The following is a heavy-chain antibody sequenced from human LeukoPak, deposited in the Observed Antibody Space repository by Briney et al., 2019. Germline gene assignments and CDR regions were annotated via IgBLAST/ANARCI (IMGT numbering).Heavy chain of an antibody. Sequence: AGGSLRLSCAASGFTFSSYAMSWVRQAPGKGLEWVSAISGSGGSTYYADSVKGRFTISRDNSKNTLYLQMNSLRAEDTAVYYRAKQKYQLRLYYYYMDVWGKGTTVTVSS. CDR3: AKQKYQLRLYYYYMDV. CDR2: ISGSGGST. V-gene: IGHV3-23*01. D-gene: IGHD2-2*01. CDR1: GFTFSSYA. J-gene: IGHJ6*03.